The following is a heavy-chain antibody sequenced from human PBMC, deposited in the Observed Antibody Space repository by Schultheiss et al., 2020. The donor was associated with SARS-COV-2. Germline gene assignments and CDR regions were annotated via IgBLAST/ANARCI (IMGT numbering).Heavy chain of an antibody. V-gene: IGHV4-34*01. D-gene: IGHD6-19*01. CDR1: GGSFSGYY. J-gene: IGHJ4*02. Sequence: SQTLSLTCAVYGGSFSGYYWSWIRQPPGKGLEWIGEIYHSGSTNYNPYVKSRVTISIDKSKNQFSLKLTSVTAADTAVYYCASPIAVAGGFDYWGQGTLVTVYS. CDR2: IYHSGST. CDR3: ASPIAVAGGFDY.